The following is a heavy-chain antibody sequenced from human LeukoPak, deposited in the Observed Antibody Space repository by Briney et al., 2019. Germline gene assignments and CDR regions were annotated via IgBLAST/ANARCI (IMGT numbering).Heavy chain of an antibody. CDR2: ISGSGGST. Sequence: GGSLRLSCTASRFTFSNYVMSWVRQAPGKGLEWVSAISGSGGSTDYADSVKGRFTISRDNSKNTLYLQMNSLRAEDTAVYYCAKDADGAARPGWFDPWGQGTLVTVSS. V-gene: IGHV3-23*01. CDR1: RFTFSNYV. D-gene: IGHD6-13*01. CDR3: AKDADGAARPGWFDP. J-gene: IGHJ5*02.